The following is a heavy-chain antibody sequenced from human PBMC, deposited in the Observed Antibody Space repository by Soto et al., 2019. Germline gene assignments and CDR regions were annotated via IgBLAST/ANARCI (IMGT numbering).Heavy chain of an antibody. Sequence: GASVKVSCKASGYTFTSYGISWVRQAPGQGLEWMGWISAYNGNTNYAQKLQGRVTMTTGTSTSTAYMELRSLRSDDTAVYYCARELWGKTSVAWFDYWGQGTLVTVSS. V-gene: IGHV1-18*01. CDR1: GYTFTSYG. J-gene: IGHJ4*02. CDR3: ARELWGKTSVAWFDY. CDR2: ISAYNGNT. D-gene: IGHD6-19*01.